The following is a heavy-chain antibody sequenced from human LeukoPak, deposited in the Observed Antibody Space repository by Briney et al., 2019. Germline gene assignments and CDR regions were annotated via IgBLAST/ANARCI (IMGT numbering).Heavy chain of an antibody. D-gene: IGHD1-1*01. V-gene: IGHV3-21*01. CDR3: AGRDTTGYIPREWDYWYIDL. CDR1: GFTFSSYS. Sequence: GGPLRLSCAASGFTFSSYSMKWVRQAPGKGLEWVSSISTGSSYIYYADSVKGRFTISRDNAKNSLYLQMNSLRAEDTAVYYCAGRDTTGYIPREWDYWYIDLWGRGTLVSVSS. CDR2: ISTGSSYI. J-gene: IGHJ2*01.